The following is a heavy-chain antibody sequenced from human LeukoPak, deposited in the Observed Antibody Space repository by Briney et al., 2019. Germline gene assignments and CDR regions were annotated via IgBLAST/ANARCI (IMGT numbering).Heavy chain of an antibody. J-gene: IGHJ4*02. Sequence: GGSLRLSCAASGFTFSSYGMHWVRQAPGKGLEWVAVISYDGSNKYYADSVRGRFTTSRDNSKNTLYLQMNSLRAEDTAVYYCAKDEYYGSGSYDTPFDYWGQGTLVTVSS. CDR1: GFTFSSYG. CDR2: ISYDGSNK. V-gene: IGHV3-30*18. D-gene: IGHD3-10*01. CDR3: AKDEYYGSGSYDTPFDY.